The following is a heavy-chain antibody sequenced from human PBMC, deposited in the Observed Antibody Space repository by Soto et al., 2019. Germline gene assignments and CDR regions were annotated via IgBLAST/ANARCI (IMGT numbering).Heavy chain of an antibody. CDR2: FPPDGSSE. J-gene: IGHJ4*02. Sequence: QVLLVESGGGVVRPGESLRLSCAASGFTLGSLATHWIRQAPGKGLEWVAVFPPDGSSEDYSDSVKGRFTIYRDDTKNTLYLQMTSLRPEDAGLYYCATGQDFYYDTSRYWGQGTLVTVSS. V-gene: IGHV3-30-3*02. D-gene: IGHD3-22*01. CDR3: ATGQDFYYDTSRY. CDR1: GFTLGSLA.